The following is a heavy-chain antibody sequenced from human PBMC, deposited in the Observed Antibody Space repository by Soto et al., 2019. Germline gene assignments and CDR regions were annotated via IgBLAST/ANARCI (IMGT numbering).Heavy chain of an antibody. CDR1: GYIFTNYG. Sequence: QVQLVQSGAGVRMPGASVNVSCKTSGYIFTNYGVAWVRQAPGQGLELVAWISGYNGYPKHTQKFQGRVTVTTDTTTSTGYMELRNLRSDDTAVYYWARASAGALYDFWGQGTRVTVSS. CDR3: ARASAGALYDF. V-gene: IGHV1-18*01. D-gene: IGHD6-13*01. J-gene: IGHJ4*02. CDR2: ISGYNGYP.